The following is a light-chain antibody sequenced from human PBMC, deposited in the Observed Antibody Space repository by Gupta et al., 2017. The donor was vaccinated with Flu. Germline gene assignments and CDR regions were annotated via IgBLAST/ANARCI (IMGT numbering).Light chain of an antibody. J-gene: IGLJ2*01. V-gene: IGLV2-14*01. CDR1: SSNVGGYNY. CDR3: SSYTGSSTL. Sequence: QSALTQPASVSGSPGQSITISCTGTSSNVGGYNYVPWYQQHPGKAPKLMIFEVNNRPSGVSNRFSGSKSGNTASLTISGLQAEDEAHYYCSSYTGSSTLFGGGTKLTVL. CDR2: EVN.